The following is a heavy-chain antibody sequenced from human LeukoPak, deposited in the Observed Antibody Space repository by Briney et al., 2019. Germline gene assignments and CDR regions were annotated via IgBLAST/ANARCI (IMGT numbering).Heavy chain of an antibody. CDR3: ARGIGDGYPTGIDY. V-gene: IGHV4-39*01. D-gene: IGHD5-24*01. J-gene: IGHJ4*02. Sequence: SETLSLTCTVSGGSISSSSYYWGWIRQPPGKGLEWIGGIYYSGSTYYNPSLKSRVTISVDTSKNQFSLKLSSVTAADTAVYYCARGIGDGYPTGIDYWGQGTLVTVSS. CDR2: IYYSGST. CDR1: GGSISSSSYY.